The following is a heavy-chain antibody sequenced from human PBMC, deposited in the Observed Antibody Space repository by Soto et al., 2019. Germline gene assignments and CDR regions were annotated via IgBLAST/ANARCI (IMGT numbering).Heavy chain of an antibody. V-gene: IGHV3-53*02. Sequence: EVQLVETGGGLIQLGGSLRLSCAASGLTVSVNYMTWVRQAPGKGLEWVSIIYSGGSTFYADSVKGRFTISRDNSKNTLYLQMSSLRAEDTAVYYCARLRDRSHFDYWGQGTLVTVSS. CDR2: IYSGGST. CDR1: GLTVSVNY. CDR3: ARLRDRSHFDY. D-gene: IGHD1-26*01. J-gene: IGHJ4*02.